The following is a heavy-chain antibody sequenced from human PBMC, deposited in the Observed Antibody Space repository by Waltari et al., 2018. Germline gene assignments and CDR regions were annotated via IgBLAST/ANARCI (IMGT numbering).Heavy chain of an antibody. D-gene: IGHD5-12*01. J-gene: IGHJ3*02. CDR2: ISSSTTT. V-gene: IGHV3-48*01. CDR1: GFPFRTYN. CDR3: ARGRDGYIQDVFDI. Sequence: EVPLVESGGGMVQPGEYLRLSCAASGFPFRTYNMNWVRQAPGKGLEWVSYISSSTTTYYADYVKGRFTISRDNAKNSLYLQMNSLRAEDTALYYCARGRDGYIQDVFDIWGQGTMVSVSS.